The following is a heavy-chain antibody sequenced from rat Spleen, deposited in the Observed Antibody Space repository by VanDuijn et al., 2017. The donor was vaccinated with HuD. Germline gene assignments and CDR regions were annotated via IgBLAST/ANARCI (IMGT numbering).Heavy chain of an antibody. CDR1: GFNFNDYW. J-gene: IGHJ2*01. CDR2: TNMDSRTI. V-gene: IGHV4-2*01. CDR3: VRARDYVGC. Sequence: EVKLVESGGGLVQPGRSLKLSCAASGFNFNDYWMGWVRQSPGKGLEGIGDTNMDSRTINYGPTLTDKFTISRDNAQKTLYLQMSKLGSEDTAIYYCVRARDYVGCWGQGVMVTVSS.